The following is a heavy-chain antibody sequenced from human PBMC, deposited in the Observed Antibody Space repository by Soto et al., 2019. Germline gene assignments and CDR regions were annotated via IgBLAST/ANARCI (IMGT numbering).Heavy chain of an antibody. Sequence: QVQLVESGGGVVQPGRSLRLSCAASGFTFSSYGMHWVRQAPGKGLEWVAVIWYDGSNKYYADSVKGRFTISRDNSKNTLYLQMNSLRAEDTAMYYCARGPLTTVTTYHYYYGMDVWGQGTTVTVSS. D-gene: IGHD4-17*01. CDR3: ARGPLTTVTTYHYYYGMDV. CDR1: GFTFSSYG. V-gene: IGHV3-33*01. CDR2: IWYDGSNK. J-gene: IGHJ6*02.